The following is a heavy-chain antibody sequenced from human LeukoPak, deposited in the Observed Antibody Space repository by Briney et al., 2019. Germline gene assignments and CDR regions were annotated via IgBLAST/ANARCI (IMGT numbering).Heavy chain of an antibody. CDR1: GYTFTGYY. D-gene: IGHD6-19*01. CDR3: ARGGDSGWYSFDY. Sequence: ASVKVSCKASGYTFTGYYMHWVRQAPGQGLEWMGWINPNSGGTNYAQKFQGRVTMTRDTSISTAYMELSRLRSEDTAVYYCARGGDSGWYSFDYWGQGTLVTVSS. V-gene: IGHV1-2*02. J-gene: IGHJ4*02. CDR2: INPNSGGT.